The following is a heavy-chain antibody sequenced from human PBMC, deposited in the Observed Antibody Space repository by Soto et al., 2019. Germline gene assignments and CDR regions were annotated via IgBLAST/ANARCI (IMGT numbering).Heavy chain of an antibody. CDR3: ARDRGYYDFWSGYSAFDY. J-gene: IGHJ4*02. D-gene: IGHD3-3*01. V-gene: IGHV1-18*01. Sequence: GASVKVSCKASGYTFTNDGISWVRQAPGQGLEWMGWISAYNGNTNYAQKLQGRVTMTTDTSTSTAYMELRSLRSDDTALYYCARDRGYYDFWSGYSAFDYWGQGTLVTVSS. CDR2: ISAYNGNT. CDR1: GYTFTNDG.